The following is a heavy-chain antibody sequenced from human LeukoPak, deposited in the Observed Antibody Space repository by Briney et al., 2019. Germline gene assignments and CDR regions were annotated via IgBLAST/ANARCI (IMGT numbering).Heavy chain of an antibody. CDR2: INPNSGGT. V-gene: IGHV1-2*04. Sequence: ASVKVSCTASGYTFTGYYMHWVRQAPGQGLEWMGWINPNSGGTNYAQKFQGWVTMTRDTSISTAYMELSRLRSDDTAVYYCARERRRWEDWLLQYYFDYWGQGTLVTVSS. J-gene: IGHJ4*02. D-gene: IGHD3-9*01. CDR1: GYTFTGYY. CDR3: ARERRRWEDWLLQYYFDY.